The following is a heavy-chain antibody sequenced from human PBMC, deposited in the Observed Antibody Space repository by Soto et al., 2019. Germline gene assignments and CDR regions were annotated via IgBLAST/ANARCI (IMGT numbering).Heavy chain of an antibody. CDR2: IYYSGST. CDR1: GGSISSYY. V-gene: IGHV4-59*01. Sequence: SETLSLTCTVSGGSISSYYWSWIRQPPGKGLEWIGYIYYSGSTNYNPSLKSRVTISVDTSKNQLSLKLSSVTAADTAVYYCARNVDTAMVKFGWFDPWGQGTLVTVSS. CDR3: ARNVDTAMVKFGWFDP. D-gene: IGHD5-18*01. J-gene: IGHJ5*02.